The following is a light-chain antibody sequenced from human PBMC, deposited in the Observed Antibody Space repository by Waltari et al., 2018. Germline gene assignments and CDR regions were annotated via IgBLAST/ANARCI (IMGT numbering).Light chain of an antibody. J-gene: IGKJ1*01. CDR3: QETNTFPWT. Sequence: DILMTQSPSSVSASVGDRVTLTCRASQGVGSSLAWYPQKAGKAPKPLLYGASNLQSGVPSRFGGSQSGTEFTLTISSLQPEDFATYYCQETNTFPWTFGQGTKVEI. CDR1: QGVGSS. CDR2: GAS. V-gene: IGKV1-12*01.